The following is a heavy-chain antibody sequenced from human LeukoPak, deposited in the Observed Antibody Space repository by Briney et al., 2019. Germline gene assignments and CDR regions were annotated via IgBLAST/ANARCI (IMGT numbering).Heavy chain of an antibody. Sequence: GASVKVSCKASGYTFTGYYMHWVRQAPGQGLEWMGWINPNSGGTNYAQKFQGRVTMTRDTSISTAYMELSRLRSDDTAVYYCARSPFIATLRGDFDYWGRGTLVTVSS. CDR3: ARSPFIATLRGDFDY. CDR1: GYTFTGYY. D-gene: IGHD3-10*01. V-gene: IGHV1-2*02. CDR2: INPNSGGT. J-gene: IGHJ4*02.